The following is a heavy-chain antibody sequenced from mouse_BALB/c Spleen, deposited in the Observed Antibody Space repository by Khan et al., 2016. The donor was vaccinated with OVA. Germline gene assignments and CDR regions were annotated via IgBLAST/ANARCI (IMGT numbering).Heavy chain of an antibody. CDR1: GDSITTGY. V-gene: IGHV3-8*02. Sequence: EVKLEESGPSLVKPSQTLSLTCSVTGDSITTGYWNWIRKFPGNKLEYMGYIIYTGYTYSNPSLKSRLSITRHTSNNQYYLQLNSVTNEDTATYYCARTTYRYAFVYWGQGTLVTVSA. J-gene: IGHJ3*01. D-gene: IGHD2-14*01. CDR3: ARTTYRYAFVY. CDR2: IIYTGYT.